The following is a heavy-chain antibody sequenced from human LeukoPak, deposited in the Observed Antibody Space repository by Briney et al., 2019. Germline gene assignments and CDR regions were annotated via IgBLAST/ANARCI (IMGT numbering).Heavy chain of an antibody. Sequence: GASVKVSCKASDYTFTSYDINWVRQASGQGLEWMGWLNPNSGNTAYAQKFQGRVTITRNTSISTAYMELSSLRSDDTAVYYCAIGWKPFYFDYWGQGTLVTVSS. CDR3: AIGWKPFYFDY. J-gene: IGHJ4*02. V-gene: IGHV1-8*03. CDR1: DYTFTSYD. D-gene: IGHD1-1*01. CDR2: LNPNSGNT.